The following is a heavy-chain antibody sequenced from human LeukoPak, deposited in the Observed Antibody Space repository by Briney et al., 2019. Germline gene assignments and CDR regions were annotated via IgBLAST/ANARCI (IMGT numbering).Heavy chain of an antibody. CDR3: AKLGSGSSKGWFDH. D-gene: IGHD3-10*01. Sequence: PGGSLRLSCAASGFTFSSYGMHWVRQAPGKGLQWVAVISDDGSNKYYADSVKGRFAISRDNSKNTLYLQMNSLRAEDTAVYYCAKLGSGSSKGWFDHWGQGTLVTVSS. CDR1: GFTFSSYG. V-gene: IGHV3-30*18. CDR2: ISDDGSNK. J-gene: IGHJ5*02.